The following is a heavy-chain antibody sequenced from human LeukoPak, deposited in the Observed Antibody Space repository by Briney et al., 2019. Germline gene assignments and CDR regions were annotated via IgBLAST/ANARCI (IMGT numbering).Heavy chain of an antibody. J-gene: IGHJ5*02. CDR1: GGSFSGYC. CDR3: ARLLQPRINNWFDP. D-gene: IGHD4-4*01. CDR2: INHSGST. V-gene: IGHV4-34*01. Sequence: SETLSLTCAVYGGSFSGYCWSWIRQPPGKGLEWIGEINHSGSTNYNPSLKSRVTISVDTSKNQFSLKLSSVTAADTAVYYCARLLQPRINNWFDPWGQGTLVTVSS.